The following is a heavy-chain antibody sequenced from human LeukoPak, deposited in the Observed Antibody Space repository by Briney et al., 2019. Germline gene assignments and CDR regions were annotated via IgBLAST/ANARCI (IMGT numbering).Heavy chain of an antibody. CDR1: GFTFNTYS. Sequence: GGSLRLSCAASGFTFNTYSMNWVRQAPGKGLEWVSSISSSSSYIYYADSVKGRFTISRDNAKNSLYLQMNSLRAEDTAVYYCASIIRYYYDSSGFPSGWGQGTLVTVSS. D-gene: IGHD3-22*01. CDR3: ASIIRYYYDSSGFPSG. J-gene: IGHJ4*02. CDR2: ISSSSSYI. V-gene: IGHV3-21*01.